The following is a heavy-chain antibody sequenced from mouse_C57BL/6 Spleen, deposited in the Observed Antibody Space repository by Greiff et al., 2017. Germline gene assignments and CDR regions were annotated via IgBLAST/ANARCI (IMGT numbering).Heavy chain of an antibody. CDR3: AREGDRGY. CDR2: IDPSDSYT. V-gene: IGHV1-59*01. D-gene: IGHD2-13*01. J-gene: IGHJ2*01. Sequence: VQLQQPGAELVRPGTSVKLSCKASGYTFTSYWMHWVKQRPGQGLEWIGVIDPSDSYTNYNQKFKGKATLTVDTSSSTAYMQLSSLTSEDSAVYYCAREGDRGYGGKDTTPTASS. CDR1: GYTFTSYW.